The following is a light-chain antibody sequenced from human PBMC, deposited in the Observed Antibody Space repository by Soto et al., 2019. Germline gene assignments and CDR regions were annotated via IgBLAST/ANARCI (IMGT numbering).Light chain of an antibody. CDR1: ISDVGGYKY. CDR2: EVS. J-gene: IGLJ2*01. V-gene: IGLV2-8*01. Sequence: QLVLTQPPSASGSPGQSVTISCTGTISDVGGYKYVSWYQQYPGKAPKLMIYEVSKRPSGVPDRFSGSKSGNTASLTVSGLQAEDEADYYCSSYAGSNNLVFGGGTKLTVL. CDR3: SSYAGSNNLV.